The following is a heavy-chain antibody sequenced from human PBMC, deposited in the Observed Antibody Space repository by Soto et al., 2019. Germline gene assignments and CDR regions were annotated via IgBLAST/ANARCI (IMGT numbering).Heavy chain of an antibody. CDR3: ARDKIAVARMGTRGMEV. J-gene: IGHJ6*01. CDR2: IIPIFGTA. CDR1: GCTFSSYA. V-gene: IGHV1-69*13. D-gene: IGHD6-19*01. Sequence: ASVKVSCKASGCTFSSYAISWVRQAPGQGLEWMGGIIPIFGTANYAQKFQGRVTITADESTSTAYMELSSLRSEDTAVYYCARDKIAVARMGTRGMEVWGQGTTVIVS.